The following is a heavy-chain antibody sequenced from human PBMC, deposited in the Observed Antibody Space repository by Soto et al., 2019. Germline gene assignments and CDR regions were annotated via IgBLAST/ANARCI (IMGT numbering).Heavy chain of an antibody. CDR3: AKDGPRYCSGGSCHSD. CDR2: ISGSGGST. D-gene: IGHD2-15*01. J-gene: IGHJ4*02. CDR1: GFTFSSYA. Sequence: PGGSLRLSCAASGFTFSSYAMSWVRQAPGQGLEWVSAISGSGGSTDYADSVKGRFTISRDNSKNTLYLQMNSLRAEDTAVYYCAKDGPRYCSGGSCHSDWGQGTLVTVSS. V-gene: IGHV3-23*01.